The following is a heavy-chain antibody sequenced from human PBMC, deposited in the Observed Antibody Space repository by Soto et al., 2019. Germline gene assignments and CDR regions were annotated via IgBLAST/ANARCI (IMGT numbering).Heavy chain of an antibody. V-gene: IGHV3-23*01. CDR1: GFTFSSYA. D-gene: IGHD4-17*01. J-gene: IGHJ4*02. Sequence: PGGSLRLSCAASGFTFSSYAMSWVRQAPGKGLEWVSGISGSGDTTYYADSVKGRFTISRDDSKKTLFLQMISLRAEDTAVYYCAKSGDGYGPLIDYWGQGTLVTVSS. CDR2: ISGSGDTT. CDR3: AKSGDGYGPLIDY.